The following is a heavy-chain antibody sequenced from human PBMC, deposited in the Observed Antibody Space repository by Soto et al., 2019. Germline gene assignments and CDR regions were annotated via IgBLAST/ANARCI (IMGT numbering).Heavy chain of an antibody. CDR1: GGSISSYY. V-gene: IGHV4-59*01. CDR2: IYYSGST. D-gene: IGHD3-3*01. CDR3: ARATYYDSWSGYYSLEQQLIYFDY. Sequence: SETLSLTCTVSGGSISSYYWSWIRQPPGKGLEWIGYIYYSGSTNYNPSLKSRVTISVDTSKNQFSLKLSSVTAADTAVYYCARATYYDSWSGYYSLEQQLIYFDYWGQGTLVTVSS. J-gene: IGHJ4*02.